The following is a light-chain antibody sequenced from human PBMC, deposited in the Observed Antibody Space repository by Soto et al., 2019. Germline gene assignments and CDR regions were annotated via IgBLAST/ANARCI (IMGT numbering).Light chain of an antibody. V-gene: IGLV1-40*01. CDR3: QSYDSSLSALYV. Sequence: QSVLTQPPSVSGAPGQRVTISCTGGSSNIGAGYDVHWYQQLPGTAPKLLIYGNSNRPSGVPDRFSGSKSGTSASLAITGLQAEDEADYYCQSYDSSLSALYVFGTGTKGTVL. CDR2: GNS. CDR1: SSNIGAGYD. J-gene: IGLJ1*01.